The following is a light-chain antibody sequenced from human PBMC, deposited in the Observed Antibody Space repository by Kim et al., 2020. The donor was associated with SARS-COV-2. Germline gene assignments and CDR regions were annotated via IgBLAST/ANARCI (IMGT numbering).Light chain of an antibody. J-gene: IGLJ2*01. CDR2: YDS. CDR1: NIGSKS. CDR3: QVWDSSSVV. V-gene: IGLV3-21*04. Sequence: SVAPGKTARNTCGGNNIGSKSVHWYQQKPGQAPVLVIYYDSDRPSGIPERCSGSNSGNTATLTISRVEAGDEADYYCQVWDSSSVVFGGGTQLTVL.